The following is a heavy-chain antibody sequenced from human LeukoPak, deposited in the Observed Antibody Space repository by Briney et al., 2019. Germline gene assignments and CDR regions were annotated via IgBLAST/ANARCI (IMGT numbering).Heavy chain of an antibody. Sequence: PSETLSLTCTVSGGSISSSSYYWGWIRQPPGKGLEWIGSIYYSGSTYYNPSPKSRVTISVDTSKNQFSLKLSSVTAADTAVYYCARGGTIFGVVTNYYYYGMDVWGQGTTVTVSS. J-gene: IGHJ6*02. D-gene: IGHD3-3*01. V-gene: IGHV4-39*01. CDR3: ARGGTIFGVVTNYYYYGMDV. CDR2: IYYSGST. CDR1: GGSISSSSYY.